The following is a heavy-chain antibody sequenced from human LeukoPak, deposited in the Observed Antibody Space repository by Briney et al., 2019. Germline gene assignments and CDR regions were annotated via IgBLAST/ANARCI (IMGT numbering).Heavy chain of an antibody. CDR3: ARVKFVGNSQGWFDP. Sequence: ASVKVSCKASGYTFTSYYMHWVRQAPGQGLEWMGIINPSGGSTSYAQKFQGRVTMTRDMSTSTVYMELSSLRSEDTAVYYCARVKFVGNSQGWFDPWGQGTLVTVSS. CDR2: INPSGGST. D-gene: IGHD4-23*01. J-gene: IGHJ5*02. CDR1: GYTFTSYY. V-gene: IGHV1-46*01.